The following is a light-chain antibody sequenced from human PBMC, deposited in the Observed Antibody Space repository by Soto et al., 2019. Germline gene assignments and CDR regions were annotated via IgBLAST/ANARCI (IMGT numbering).Light chain of an antibody. Sequence: DILQNMSPSSLTASVGDRVTITCQASQDIDKFLNWYQQKPGKPPKLLIDDASNLATGVPSRFSGRGSGTDFTFTISSLQPEDVATYYCQQYDDLPITFGQGTRLEIK. CDR2: DAS. J-gene: IGKJ5*01. V-gene: IGKV1-33*01. CDR1: QDIDKF. CDR3: QQYDDLPIT.